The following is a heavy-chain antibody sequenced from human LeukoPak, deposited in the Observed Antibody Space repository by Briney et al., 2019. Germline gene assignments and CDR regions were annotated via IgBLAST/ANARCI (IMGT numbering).Heavy chain of an antibody. V-gene: IGHV1-3*01. CDR1: GYTFTSYA. D-gene: IGHD3-3*01. Sequence: ASVNVSCKASGYTFTSYAMHWVRQAPGQRLEWMGWINAGNGNTKYSQKFQGRVTITRDTSASTAYVELSSLRSEDTAVYYCARFYRKYYDFWSGYWSRGYFDYWGQGTLVTVSS. CDR3: ARFYRKYYDFWSGYWSRGYFDY. CDR2: INAGNGNT. J-gene: IGHJ4*02.